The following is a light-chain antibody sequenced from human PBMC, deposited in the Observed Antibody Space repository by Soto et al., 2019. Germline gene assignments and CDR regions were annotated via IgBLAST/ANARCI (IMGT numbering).Light chain of an antibody. CDR3: LQDYNYPLT. CDR1: QGIRHY. J-gene: IGKJ4*01. Sequence: AIQMAQSPSSLSASVGDRVTITCRASQGIRHYLGWYQQKPGKAPKLLIYAASSLQSGVPSRFSGSGSGTDFTLTTSSLQPEHFATYYCLQDYNYPLTFGGGTKVEI. CDR2: AAS. V-gene: IGKV1-6*01.